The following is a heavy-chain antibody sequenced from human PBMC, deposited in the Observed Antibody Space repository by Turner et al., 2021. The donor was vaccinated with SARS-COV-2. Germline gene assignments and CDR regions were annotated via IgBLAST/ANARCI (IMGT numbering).Heavy chain of an antibody. CDR3: ARDDLDPDYGFHFDY. CDR2: IWYDGSNK. Sequence: QVQLVESGGGVVQPGRSLRLSCAASGFPFRSYGMHWVRQAPGKGLEWVAVIWYDGSNKYYADSVKGRFTISRDNSKNTLYLQMNSLRAEDTAVYYCARDDLDPDYGFHFDYWGQGTLVTVSS. D-gene: IGHD4-17*01. V-gene: IGHV3-33*01. J-gene: IGHJ4*02. CDR1: GFPFRSYG.